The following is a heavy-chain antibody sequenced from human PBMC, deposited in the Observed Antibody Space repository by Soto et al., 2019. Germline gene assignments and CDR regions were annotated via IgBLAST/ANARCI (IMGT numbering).Heavy chain of an antibody. D-gene: IGHD2-2*01. CDR1: GFTFSDYY. Sequence: KPGGSLRLSCAASGFTFSDYYMSWIRQAPGKGLEWVSYISSSGSPIYYADSVKGRFTISRDNAKNSLYLQMNSLRAEDTAVYFCARDMSPEFVVVAAAIPTSGYYGMDVWGQGTTVTVSS. CDR2: ISSSGSPI. J-gene: IGHJ6*02. CDR3: ARDMSPEFVVVAAAIPTSGYYGMDV. V-gene: IGHV3-11*01.